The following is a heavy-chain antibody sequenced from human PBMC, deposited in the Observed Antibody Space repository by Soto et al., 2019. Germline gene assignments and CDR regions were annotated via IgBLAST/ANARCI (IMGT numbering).Heavy chain of an antibody. J-gene: IGHJ5*02. CDR3: ARRAEMASLAGNWFDP. D-gene: IGHD5-12*01. V-gene: IGHV4-39*01. Sequence: SETLSLTCTVSGGSISSSSYYWGWIRQPPGKGLEWIGSIYYSGSTYYNPSLKSRVTISVDTSKNQFSLKLSSVTAADTAVYYCARRAEMASLAGNWFDPWGQGTLVTVSS. CDR2: IYYSGST. CDR1: GGSISSSSYY.